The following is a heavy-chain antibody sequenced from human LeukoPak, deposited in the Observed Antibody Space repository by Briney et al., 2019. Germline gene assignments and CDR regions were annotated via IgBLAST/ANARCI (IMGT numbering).Heavy chain of an antibody. V-gene: IGHV3-11*01. J-gene: IGHJ4*02. CDR2: ISSSGSTI. CDR3: AGTVAAVEGYFDY. CDR1: GFTFSDYY. Sequence: GGSLRLSCAASGFTFSDYYMSWIRQAPGKWLEWVSYISSSGSTIYYADSVKGRFTISRDNAKNSLYLQMNSLRAEDTAVYYCAGTVAAVEGYFDYWGQGTLVTVSS. D-gene: IGHD6-19*01.